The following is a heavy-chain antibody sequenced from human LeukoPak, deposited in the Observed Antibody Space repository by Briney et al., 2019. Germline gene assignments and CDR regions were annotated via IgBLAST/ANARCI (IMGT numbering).Heavy chain of an antibody. CDR3: ARRGWQWLVKEDYYMDV. J-gene: IGHJ6*03. CDR2: IYYSGST. D-gene: IGHD6-19*01. V-gene: IGHV4-39*01. Sequence: SETLSLTCTVSGGSMSSSSYYWGWIRQPPGKGLEWIGSIYYSGSTYYNPSLKSRVTISVDTSKNQFSLKLSSVTAADTAVYYCARRGWQWLVKEDYYMDVWGKGTTVTVSS. CDR1: GGSMSSSSYY.